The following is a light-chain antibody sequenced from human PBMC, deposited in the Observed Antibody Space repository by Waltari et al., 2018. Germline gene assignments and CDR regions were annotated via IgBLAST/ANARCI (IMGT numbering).Light chain of an antibody. Sequence: QSALTQPPSASGSPGQSVPISCTGTSADVGGHNYVSWYQHHPGKAPKLIVYDVTKRPSGVPDRFSGSKSGNTASLTVSGLQAEDEAHYYCCSYAGSNTLAFGGGTKLTVL. J-gene: IGLJ2*01. CDR2: DVT. CDR1: SADVGGHNY. CDR3: CSYAGSNTLA. V-gene: IGLV2-8*01.